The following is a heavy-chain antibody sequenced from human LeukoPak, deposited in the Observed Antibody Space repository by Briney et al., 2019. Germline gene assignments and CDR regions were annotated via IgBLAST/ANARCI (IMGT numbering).Heavy chain of an antibody. CDR2: IYYSGST. J-gene: IGHJ4*02. V-gene: IGHV4-59*01. CDR1: GGSISSYY. CDR3: ARGGSSGWYVDY. Sequence: KPSETLSLTCTVSGGSISSYYWSWLRQPPGKGLEWLGYIYYSGSTNYNPSLKSRVTISVDTSNNQFSLKLSSVTAADTAVYYCARGGSSGWYVDYWGQGTLVTVSS. D-gene: IGHD6-19*01.